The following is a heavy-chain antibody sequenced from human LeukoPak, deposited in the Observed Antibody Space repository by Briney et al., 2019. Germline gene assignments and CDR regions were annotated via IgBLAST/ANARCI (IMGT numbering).Heavy chain of an antibody. D-gene: IGHD2-2*02. V-gene: IGHV3-23*01. CDR3: ARVGRLLYSYYFDY. CDR1: GFTFSSYA. Sequence: GGSLRLSCAASGFTFSSYAMSWVRQAPGKGLEWVSAISGSGGSTCYADSVKGRFTISRDNSKNTLYLQMNSLRAEDTAVYYCARVGRLLYSYYFDYWGQGTLVTVSS. J-gene: IGHJ4*02. CDR2: ISGSGGST.